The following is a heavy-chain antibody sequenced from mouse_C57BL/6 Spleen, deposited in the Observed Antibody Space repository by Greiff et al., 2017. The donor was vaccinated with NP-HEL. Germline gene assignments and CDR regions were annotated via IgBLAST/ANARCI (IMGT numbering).Heavy chain of an antibody. CDR2: IWTGGGT. V-gene: IGHV2-9-1*01. CDR1: GFSLTSYA. CDR3: ARNSHITTVGYFDY. D-gene: IGHD1-1*01. Sequence: QVQLQQSGPGLVAPSQSLSITCTVSGFSLTSYAISWVRQPPGKGLEWLGVIWTGGGTNYNSALKSRLSISKDNSKSQVFLKMNSLQTDDTARYYCARNSHITTVGYFDYWGQGTTLTVSS. J-gene: IGHJ2*01.